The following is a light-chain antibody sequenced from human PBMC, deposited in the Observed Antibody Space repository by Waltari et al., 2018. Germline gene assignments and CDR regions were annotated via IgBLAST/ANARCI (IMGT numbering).Light chain of an antibody. Sequence: QSVLTQPPSASGTPGQRVTISCSGSSSNIGSNTVNWYQQLPGTAPKLLIYSNNRRPSGVPYRFSGSKSGTSASLAISGLQSEDEADYYCAAWDDSLVVFGGGTKLTVL. CDR2: SNN. V-gene: IGLV1-44*01. CDR3: AAWDDSLVV. CDR1: SSNIGSNT. J-gene: IGLJ3*02.